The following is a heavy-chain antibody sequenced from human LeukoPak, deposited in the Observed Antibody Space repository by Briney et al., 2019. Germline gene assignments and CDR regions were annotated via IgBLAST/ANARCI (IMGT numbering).Heavy chain of an antibody. CDR3: ANSYSSGWYYFDY. J-gene: IGHJ4*02. Sequence: PSETLSLTCTVSGGSISSYYWSWIRQPPGEGLEWIGYIYYSGSTNYNPSLKSRVTISVDTSKNQFSLKLSSVTAADTAVYYCANSYSSGWYYFDYWGQGTLVTVSS. CDR1: GGSISSYY. CDR2: IYYSGST. D-gene: IGHD6-19*01. V-gene: IGHV4-59*01.